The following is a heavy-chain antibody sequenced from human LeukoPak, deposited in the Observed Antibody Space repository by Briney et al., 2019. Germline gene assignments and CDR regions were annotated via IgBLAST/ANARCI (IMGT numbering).Heavy chain of an antibody. D-gene: IGHD4-17*01. CDR3: ARGSGYGASPGLH. V-gene: IGHV1-2*06. CDR1: GYIFTDYY. J-gene: IGHJ4*02. CDR2: INPNSGGS. Sequence: ASVTVSCKASGYIFTDYYMHWVRQAPGQGLEWMGLINPNSGGSNYAQKFQGRVTMTRDTSISTAYMEVNRLRSDDTAVYYCARGSGYGASPGLHWGQGTLVTVSS.